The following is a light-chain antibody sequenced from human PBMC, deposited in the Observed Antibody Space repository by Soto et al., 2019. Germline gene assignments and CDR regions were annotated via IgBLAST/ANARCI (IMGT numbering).Light chain of an antibody. Sequence: DIQMTQAPSSLSASVGDRVTITCRASQNIFSYLSWYQHKPGKAPSLLIYAASSLQSGVPSRFSGSRTGTDFALTIRSLQPEDFETFSGQQGYSVAHTCGQGTKLEI. V-gene: IGKV1-39*01. CDR2: AAS. J-gene: IGKJ2*01. CDR3: QQGYSVAHT. CDR1: QNIFSY.